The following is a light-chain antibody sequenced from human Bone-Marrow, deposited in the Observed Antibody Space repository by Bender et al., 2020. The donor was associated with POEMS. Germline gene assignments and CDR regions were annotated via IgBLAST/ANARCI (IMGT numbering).Light chain of an antibody. V-gene: IGLV2-23*01. J-gene: IGLJ1*01. CDR1: TSDVMVNNL. CDR3: CSYAGNRSYV. Sequence: QSALIQPASVSGSPGQSITISCTGTTSDVMVNNLVSWYHQQPGKAPRLMIYEGDKRLSGVSNRFSGSKSGNTASLTIAGLQAEDEGDYYCCSYAGNRSYVFGTGTEVTVL. CDR2: EGD.